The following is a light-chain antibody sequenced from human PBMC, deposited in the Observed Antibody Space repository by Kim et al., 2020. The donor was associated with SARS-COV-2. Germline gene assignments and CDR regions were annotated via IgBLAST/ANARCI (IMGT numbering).Light chain of an antibody. J-gene: IGLJ2*01. CDR2: RSN. CDR3: SAWDSSLNAVV. Sequence: RQTATLTGTGNSNNVSNQGASWLQHHQGHPPKVLSYRSNNRPSGISERFSASRSGNTASLTVTGLQPEDEADYYCSAWDSSLNAVVFGGGTQLTVL. V-gene: IGLV10-54*04. CDR1: SNNVSNQG.